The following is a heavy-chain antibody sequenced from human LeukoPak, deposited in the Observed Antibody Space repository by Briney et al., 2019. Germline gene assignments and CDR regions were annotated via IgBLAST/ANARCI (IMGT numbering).Heavy chain of an antibody. CDR3: ARSVRIAAAGIASFDY. CDR1: GYSFTSYW. D-gene: IGHD6-13*01. V-gene: IGHV5-51*01. CDR2: IYPGDSDT. Sequence: GESLKISCKGSGYSFTSYWISWVRQMPGKGLEWMGIIYPGDSDTRYSPSFQGQVTISADKSISTAYLQWSSLKASDTAMYYCARSVRIAAAGIASFDYWGQGTLVTVSS. J-gene: IGHJ4*02.